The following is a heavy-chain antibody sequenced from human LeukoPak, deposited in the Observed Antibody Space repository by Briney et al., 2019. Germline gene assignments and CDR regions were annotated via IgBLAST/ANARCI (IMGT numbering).Heavy chain of an antibody. J-gene: IGHJ4*02. CDR2: IYPSDSDT. Sequence: GESLKISCKGSGYSFTNYWIGWVRQMPGKGLEWMGIIYPSDSDTRYSPSFQGQVTIPADKSISTAYLQWSSLKASDTAMYYCARLGQWLVWVFDYWGQGTLVTVSS. CDR3: ARLGQWLVWVFDY. V-gene: IGHV5-51*01. D-gene: IGHD6-19*01. CDR1: GYSFTNYW.